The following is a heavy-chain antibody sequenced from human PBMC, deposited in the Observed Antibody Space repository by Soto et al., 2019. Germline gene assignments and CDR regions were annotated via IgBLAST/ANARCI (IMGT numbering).Heavy chain of an antibody. CDR3: AQRYHDFWSGYYGTFDY. J-gene: IGHJ4*02. V-gene: IGHV3-30*03. Sequence: GGSLRLSCVASGFRLSDFAMHWVRQAPGKGLEWVAAISYDGSNKYYADSVKGRFTISRDNSKNTLYLQMNSLRAEDTAVFYCAQRYHDFWSGYYGTFDYWGQGTLVTVSS. CDR2: ISYDGSNK. CDR1: GFRLSDFA. D-gene: IGHD3-3*01.